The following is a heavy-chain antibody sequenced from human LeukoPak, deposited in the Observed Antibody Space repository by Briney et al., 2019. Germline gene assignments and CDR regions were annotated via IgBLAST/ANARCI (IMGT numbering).Heavy chain of an antibody. V-gene: IGHV1-69*05. CDR1: GGTFSSYG. CDR3: ARSRRAGYNVYYFDS. J-gene: IGHJ4*02. Sequence: SVKVSCKASGGTFSSYGISWVRQAPGQGLEWMGGIIPIFRTTNYAPKFRGRVTITTDESSSTVYMELTGLRSDDTAAYYCARSRRAGYNVYYFDSWGQGTLVTVSS. CDR2: IIPIFRTT. D-gene: IGHD5-24*01.